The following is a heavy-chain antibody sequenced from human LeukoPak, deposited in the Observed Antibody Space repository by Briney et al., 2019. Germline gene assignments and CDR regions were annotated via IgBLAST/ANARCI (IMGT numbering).Heavy chain of an antibody. Sequence: GASVKVSCKVSGYTLTELSMHWVRQAPGKGLEWMGGIIPIFGTANYAQKFQGRVTITADESTSTAYMELSSLRSEDTAVYYCARAGPYYYDSSGYYPLGYWGQGTLVTVSS. V-gene: IGHV1-69*13. CDR3: ARAGPYYYDSSGYYPLGY. J-gene: IGHJ4*02. D-gene: IGHD3-22*01. CDR2: IIPIFGTA. CDR1: GYTLTELS.